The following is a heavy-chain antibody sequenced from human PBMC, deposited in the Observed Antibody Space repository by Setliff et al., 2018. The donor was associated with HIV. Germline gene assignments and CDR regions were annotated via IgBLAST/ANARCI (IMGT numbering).Heavy chain of an antibody. CDR3: VKNIGGYSSSSVFDY. CDR1: GFTFDDYT. D-gene: IGHD6-6*01. V-gene: IGHV3-43*01. J-gene: IGHJ4*02. Sequence: GGSLRLSCAASGFTFDDYTMHWVRQAPGKGLEWVSIIGWDGGNTYYADSVKGRFTISRDNSKNSLYLQMNSLRTEDTALYYCVKNIGGYSSSSVFDYWGQGTLVTVSS. CDR2: IGWDGGNT.